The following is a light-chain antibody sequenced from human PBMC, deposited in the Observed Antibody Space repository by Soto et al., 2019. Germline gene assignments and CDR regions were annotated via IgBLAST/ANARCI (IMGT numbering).Light chain of an antibody. CDR2: GAS. V-gene: IGKV3-15*01. CDR1: QSVSSN. CDR3: QQYNNWPRT. Sequence: EIVMTQSPATLSVSPGERATLSCRVSQSVSSNLAWCQQKPGQAPRLLIYGASTRATGIPARFSGSGSGTEFTLTISSLQSEDFAVYYCQQYNNWPRTFGQGTKVDIK. J-gene: IGKJ1*01.